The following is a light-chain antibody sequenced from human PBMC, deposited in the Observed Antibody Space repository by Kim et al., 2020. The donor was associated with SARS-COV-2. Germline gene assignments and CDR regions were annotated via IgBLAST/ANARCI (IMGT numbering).Light chain of an antibody. CDR1: SLRNYY. CDR3: NSRDSSGDHWV. J-gene: IGLJ3*02. V-gene: IGLV3-19*01. Sequence: GQTVRITCQGDSLRNYYETWYQQKPGQAPVVVIYGKNNRPSGIPDRFSGSSSGNTASLTITGAQAEDEADYYCNSRDSSGDHWVFGGGTQLTVL. CDR2: GKN.